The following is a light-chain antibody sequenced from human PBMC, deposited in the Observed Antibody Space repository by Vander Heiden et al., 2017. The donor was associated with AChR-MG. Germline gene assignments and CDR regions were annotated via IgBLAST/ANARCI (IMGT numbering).Light chain of an antibody. Sequence: QSVLTQPPSASGTPGQRVTISCSGSSSNIGSNTVNWYQKLPTTAPKLLIYSNNQRPSGVPDRFSGSKSGTSASLAISGLQSEDEADYYCAAWDDSLNGPMFGGGTKLTVL. CDR2: SNN. J-gene: IGLJ3*02. CDR1: SSNIGSNT. V-gene: IGLV1-44*01. CDR3: AAWDDSLNGPM.